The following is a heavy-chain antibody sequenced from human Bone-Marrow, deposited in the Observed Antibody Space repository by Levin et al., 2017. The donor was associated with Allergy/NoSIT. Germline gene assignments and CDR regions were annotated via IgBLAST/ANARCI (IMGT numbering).Heavy chain of an antibody. V-gene: IGHV3-48*03. CDR2: ISGPGTTI. D-gene: IGHD3-10*01. CDR1: GFTFSSYE. CDR3: AREQYASGRAADY. J-gene: IGHJ4*02. Sequence: TGGSLRLSCAASGFTFSSYEMNWVRQAPGKGLEWISFISGPGTTIYYADSVKGRFTISRDNAKNSLFLQMNSLRAEDTAVYYCAREQYASGRAADYWGQGTLVTVSS.